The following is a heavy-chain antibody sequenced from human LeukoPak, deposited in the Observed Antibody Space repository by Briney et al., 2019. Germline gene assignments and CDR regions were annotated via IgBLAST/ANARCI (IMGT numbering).Heavy chain of an antibody. CDR2: IRYDGSNK. J-gene: IGHJ4*02. V-gene: IGHV3-30*02. Sequence: GGSLRLSCAASGFTFSSYGMHWLRQAPGKGLEWVAFIRYDGSNKYYADSVQGRFTISRDNSKNTLYLQMNSLRAEDTAVYYCTKDQIMITFGGIDYWGQGTLVAVSS. D-gene: IGHD3-16*01. CDR3: TKDQIMITFGGIDY. CDR1: GFTFSSYG.